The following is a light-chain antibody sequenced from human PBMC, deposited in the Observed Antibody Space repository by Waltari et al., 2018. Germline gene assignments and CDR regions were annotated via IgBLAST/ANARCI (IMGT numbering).Light chain of an antibody. Sequence: EIVLTQSPGTLSLSPGERATLSCRASQSLDSTYLAWYQLKPGQPPRLLIYGASSRAAGIPERFSGSGSGTDFTLTISRLEPEDFAVYYCQQYNKSPYTFGQGTKLRIK. CDR3: QQYNKSPYT. V-gene: IGKV3-20*01. J-gene: IGKJ2*01. CDR2: GAS. CDR1: QSLDSTY.